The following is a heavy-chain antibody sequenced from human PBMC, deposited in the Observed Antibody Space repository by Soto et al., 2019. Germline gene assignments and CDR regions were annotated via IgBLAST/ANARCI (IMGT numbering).Heavy chain of an antibody. CDR2: ITPFVDTS. CDR3: ASTSYCNGSSCYSRHYYGMDV. D-gene: IGHD2-2*01. J-gene: IGHJ6*02. V-gene: IGHV1-69*06. Sequence: QVRLVQSGAEVKKPGSSVKVSCKVSGGTFSKYSLSWVRQTPGQGLEWMGGITPFVDTSNYAQRFLGRVTSTADKSTNTAFLEVSGLKSEDTALYFCASTSYCNGSSCYSRHYYGMDVWGQGTTVTVSS. CDR1: GGTFSKYS.